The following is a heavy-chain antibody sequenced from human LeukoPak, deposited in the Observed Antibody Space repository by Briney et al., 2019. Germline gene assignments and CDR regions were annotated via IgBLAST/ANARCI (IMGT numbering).Heavy chain of an antibody. CDR1: GGSFSGYY. CDR2: INHSGST. D-gene: IGHD6-6*01. CDR3: ARYSSSWSYYYGMGV. J-gene: IGHJ6*02. Sequence: SETLSLTCAVYGGSFSGYYWSWIRQPPGKGLEWIGGINHSGSTNYNPSLKSRVTISVDTSKNQFSLKLSSVTAADTAVYYCARYSSSWSYYYGMGVWGQGTTVTVSS. V-gene: IGHV4-34*01.